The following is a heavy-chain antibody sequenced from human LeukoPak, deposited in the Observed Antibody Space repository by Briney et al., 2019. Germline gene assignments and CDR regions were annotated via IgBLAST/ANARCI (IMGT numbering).Heavy chain of an antibody. V-gene: IGHV3-23*01. CDR3: ARDGPYCSSTSCYIDY. CDR2: INSGGAI. J-gene: IGHJ4*02. Sequence: GGSLRLSCAASGFTFSDYAMNWVRQAPGKGLEWVSTINSGGAINYADSVKGRFTISRDNSKNTLYLQMNSLRAEDTVVYYCARDGPYCSSTSCYIDYWGQGTLVTVSS. D-gene: IGHD2-2*02. CDR1: GFTFSDYA.